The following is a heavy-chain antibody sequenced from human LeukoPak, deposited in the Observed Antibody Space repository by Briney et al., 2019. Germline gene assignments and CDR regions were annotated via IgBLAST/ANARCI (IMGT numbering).Heavy chain of an antibody. J-gene: IGHJ6*03. D-gene: IGHD3-3*01. V-gene: IGHV4-31*03. CDR3: AREGTYYDFWSGYYHYYYYYMDV. CDR1: GGSISSGGYY. CDR2: IYYSGST. Sequence: SETLSLTCTVSGGSISSGGYYWSWIRQHPGKGLEWIGYIYYSGSTYYNPSLKSRVTISVDTSKNQFSLKLSSVTAADTAVYYCAREGTYYDFWSGYYHYYYYYMDVWGKGTTVTVSS.